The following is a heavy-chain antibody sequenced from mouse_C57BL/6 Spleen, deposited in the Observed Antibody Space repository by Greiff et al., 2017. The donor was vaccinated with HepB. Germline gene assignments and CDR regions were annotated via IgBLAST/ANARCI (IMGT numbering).Heavy chain of an antibody. Sequence: EVTLVESGGGLVKPGASLKLSCAASGFTFSDYGMHWVRQAPEKGLEWVAYISSGSSTIYYADTVKGRFTISRDNAKNTLFLQMTSLRSEDTAMYSCASGNYDRCFDYWGQGTTPTVSS. CDR2: ISSGSSTI. V-gene: IGHV5-17*01. CDR1: GFTFSDYG. J-gene: IGHJ2*01. D-gene: IGHD1-1*01. CDR3: ASGNYDRCFDY.